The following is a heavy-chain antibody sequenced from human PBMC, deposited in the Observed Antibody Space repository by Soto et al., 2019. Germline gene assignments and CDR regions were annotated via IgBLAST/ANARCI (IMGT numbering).Heavy chain of an antibody. CDR2: IYYSGST. V-gene: IGHV4-28*01. Sequence: SETLSLTCAVSGYSISSSKWWGWIRQPPGKGLEWIGYIYYSGSTNYNPSLKSRVTISVDTSKNQFSLKLTSVTAADTAVYYCARISRPGPLDYWGQGTLVTAPQ. J-gene: IGHJ4*02. CDR1: GYSISSSKW. D-gene: IGHD6-6*01. CDR3: ARISRPGPLDY.